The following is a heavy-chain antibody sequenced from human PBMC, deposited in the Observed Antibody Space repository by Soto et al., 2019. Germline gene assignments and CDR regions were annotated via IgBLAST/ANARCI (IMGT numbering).Heavy chain of an antibody. D-gene: IGHD3-3*01. V-gene: IGHV3-21*01. CDR3: ARGGITIFGVVKDGMDV. J-gene: IGHJ6*02. CDR2: ISSSSSYI. Sequence: GGSLLSCAASGFTFSSYSMNWVRQAPGKGLEWVSSISSSSSYIYYADSVKGRFTISRDNAKNSLYLQMNSLRAEDTAVYYCARGGITIFGVVKDGMDVWGQGTTVTVSS. CDR1: GFTFSSYS.